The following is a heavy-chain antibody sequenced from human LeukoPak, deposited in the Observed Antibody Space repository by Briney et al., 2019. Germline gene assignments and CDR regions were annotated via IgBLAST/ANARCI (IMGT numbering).Heavy chain of an antibody. CDR2: IHYDGSNK. D-gene: IGHD4-17*01. Sequence: PGGSLRLSCAASGFTFSNYGMHWVRQAPGKGLDWVAFIHYDGSNKYYADSVKGRFTISRDDSENTLYLQMNSLRAEDTAVYYCAKAASKRTDYGDYAFYYYMDVWGKGTTVTISS. CDR3: AKAASKRTDYGDYAFYYYMDV. CDR1: GFTFSNYG. V-gene: IGHV3-30*02. J-gene: IGHJ6*03.